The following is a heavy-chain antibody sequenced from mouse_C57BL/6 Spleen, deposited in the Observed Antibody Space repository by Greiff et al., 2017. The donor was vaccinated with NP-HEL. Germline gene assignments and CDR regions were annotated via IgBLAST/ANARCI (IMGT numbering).Heavy chain of an antibody. CDR3: ARWDYYSSSYWYFDV. V-gene: IGHV1-69*01. D-gene: IGHD1-1*01. Sequence: QVQLKQPGAELVMPGASVKLSCKASGYTFTSYWMHWVKQRPGQGLEWIGEIDPSDSSTNYNQKFKGKSTLTVAKSSSTAYMQLSSLTSEDSAVYDCARWDYYSSSYWYFDVWGTGTTVTVSS. CDR2: IDPSDSST. J-gene: IGHJ1*03. CDR1: GYTFTSYW.